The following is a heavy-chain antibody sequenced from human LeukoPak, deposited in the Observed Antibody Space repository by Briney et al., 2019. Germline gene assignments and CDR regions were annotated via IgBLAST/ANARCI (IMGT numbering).Heavy chain of an antibody. CDR3: AGGFGFLIES. V-gene: IGHV3-7*04. Sequence: GGSLRLSCAASGFTSGFTFSSYYMAWVRQAPEKGLEWVANIKQDGSEKYYGGSVKGRFTISRDNARNSLYLQLESLRVEDTALYFCAGGFGFLIESWGRGTLVTVSS. CDR1: GFTSGFTFSSYY. D-gene: IGHD3-10*01. J-gene: IGHJ4*02. CDR2: IKQDGSEK.